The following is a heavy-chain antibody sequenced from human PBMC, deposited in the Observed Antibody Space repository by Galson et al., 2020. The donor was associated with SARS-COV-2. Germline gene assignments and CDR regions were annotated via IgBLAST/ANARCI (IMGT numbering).Heavy chain of an antibody. V-gene: IGHV4-59*01. CDR3: ARLYDHFYYYMDV. CDR1: GDSTSNYY. Sequence: SETLSLTCTVSGDSTSNYYWSWIRQPPGKGLEWIGYMFHSGITNYNPALKSRVTMSVDTSKNQFSLRLTSVTAADMAVYYCARLYDHFYYYMDVWGKGTTATVSS. J-gene: IGHJ6*03. CDR2: MFHSGIT. D-gene: IGHD3-3*01.